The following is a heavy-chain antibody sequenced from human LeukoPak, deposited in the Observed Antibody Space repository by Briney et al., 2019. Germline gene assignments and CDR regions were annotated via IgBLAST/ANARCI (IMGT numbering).Heavy chain of an antibody. CDR2: INPNSGGT. D-gene: IGHD5-18*01. V-gene: IGHV1-2*02. CDR3: ARASGVDTTYQATPIFDY. J-gene: IGHJ4*02. Sequence: ASVKVSCKASGYTFTGYYMHWVRQAPGQGLEWMGWINPNSGGTNYAQKFQGRVTMTGDTSISTAYMELSRLRSDDTAVYYCARASGVDTTYQATPIFDYWGQGTLVTVSS. CDR1: GYTFTGYY.